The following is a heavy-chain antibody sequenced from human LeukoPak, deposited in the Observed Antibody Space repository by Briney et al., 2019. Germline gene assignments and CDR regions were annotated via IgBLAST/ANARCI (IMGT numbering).Heavy chain of an antibody. J-gene: IGHJ4*02. CDR2: IYYSGST. CDR3: ARGFYSPAY. Sequence: SETLSLTCTVSGGSINSNNYYWGWIRQPPGKGLERIGSIYYSGSTYYNPSLKSRVTISVDTSKNQFSLKLSSVTAADTAIYYCARGFYSPAYWGQGTLVTVSS. CDR1: GGSINSNNYY. D-gene: IGHD4-11*01. V-gene: IGHV4-39*07.